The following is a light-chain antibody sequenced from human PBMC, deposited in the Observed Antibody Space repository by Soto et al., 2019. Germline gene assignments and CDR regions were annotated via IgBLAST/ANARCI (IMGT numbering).Light chain of an antibody. J-gene: IGKJ1*01. CDR2: DGS. CDR1: QSISSW. Sequence: VDRVTLTGRASQSISSWLAWYQQKPGKAPKFLIYDGSTLESGVPARFSGSGSGTEFTLTISSLQPDDFGTYFCQQYDSYPWTFGQGTKVDIK. V-gene: IGKV1-5*01. CDR3: QQYDSYPWT.